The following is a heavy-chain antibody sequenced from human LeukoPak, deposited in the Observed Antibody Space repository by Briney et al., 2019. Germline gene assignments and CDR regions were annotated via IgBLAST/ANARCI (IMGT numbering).Heavy chain of an antibody. D-gene: IGHD4-23*01. J-gene: IGHJ4*02. Sequence: ASVKVSCKASGYTFTGYYMHWVRQAPGQGLEWMGWINPNSGGTNYAQKFQGRVTMTRDTSISTAYMELSRLRSDDTAVYYCARLTSYGGNPNFDYWGQGTLVTVS. CDR2: INPNSGGT. CDR1: GYTFTGYY. CDR3: ARLTSYGGNPNFDY. V-gene: IGHV1-2*02.